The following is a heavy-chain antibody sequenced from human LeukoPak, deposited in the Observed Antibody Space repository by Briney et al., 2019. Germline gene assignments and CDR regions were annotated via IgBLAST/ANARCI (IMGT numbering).Heavy chain of an antibody. CDR3: ARENYYDSSGYYGDYYYYYMDV. V-gene: IGHV1-18*01. D-gene: IGHD3-22*01. CDR2: ISGYNGNT. CDR1: GYTFTSYG. Sequence: ASVKVSCKASGYTFTSYGISWVRQAPGQGLEWMGWISGYNGNTNYAQKLQGRVTMTTDTSTSTAYMELRSLRSDDTAVYYCARENYYDSSGYYGDYYYYYMDVWGKGTTVTVSS. J-gene: IGHJ6*03.